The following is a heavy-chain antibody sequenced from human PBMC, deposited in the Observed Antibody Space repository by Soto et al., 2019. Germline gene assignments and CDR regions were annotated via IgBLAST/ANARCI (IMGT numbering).Heavy chain of an antibody. CDR3: EREGFGSGGPWRGMDV. Sequence: AAVKVSCKPSGCTFTDNFILWVRQAPGQGLEWMGWVNPNSGVTKYAQKFQGSVTMTRDTSITTAYMELSSLTSDDTALYYCEREGFGSGGPWRGMDVWGQGTTVTVSS. D-gene: IGHD3-3*01. J-gene: IGHJ6*02. CDR1: GCTFTDNF. V-gene: IGHV1-2*02. CDR2: VNPNSGVT.